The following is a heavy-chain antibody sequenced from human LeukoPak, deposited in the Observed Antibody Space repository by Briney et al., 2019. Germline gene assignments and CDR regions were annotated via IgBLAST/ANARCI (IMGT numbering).Heavy chain of an antibody. J-gene: IGHJ4*02. CDR2: ISWNSGSI. V-gene: IGHV3-9*01. Sequence: GRSLSLSCAASGFTFDDYAMRWVRQAPGKGLEWVSGISWNSGSIGYADSVKGRFTISRDNAKNSLYLQMNSLRAEDTALYYCAKGRAISGYLDWGQGTLVTVSS. D-gene: IGHD3-22*01. CDR3: AKGRAISGYLD. CDR1: GFTFDDYA.